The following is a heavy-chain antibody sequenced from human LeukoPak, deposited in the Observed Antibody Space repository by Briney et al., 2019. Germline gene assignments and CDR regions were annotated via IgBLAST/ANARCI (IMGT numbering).Heavy chain of an antibody. CDR2: ISGSGGST. V-gene: IGHV3-23*01. CDR3: AKQLGSTSEGY. Sequence: GGSLRFSCAASGFTFSSYAMSWVRQAPGKGLEWVSAISGSGGSTYYADSVKGRFTISRDNSKNTLYLQMNSLRAEDTAVYYCAKQLGSTSEGYWGQGTLVTVSS. CDR1: GFTFSSYA. J-gene: IGHJ4*02. D-gene: IGHD6-19*01.